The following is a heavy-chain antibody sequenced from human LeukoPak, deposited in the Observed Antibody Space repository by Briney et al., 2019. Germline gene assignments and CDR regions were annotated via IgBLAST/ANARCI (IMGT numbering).Heavy chain of an antibody. Sequence: ASVKVSCTASGYTFTGYYMHWVRQAPGQGLEWMGWINPNSGGTNYAQRFQGRVTMTRDTSISTAYMELSRLTSDDTAVYYCAREMGSYSSGWYPDYWGQGTLVTVSS. CDR2: INPNSGGT. V-gene: IGHV1-2*02. CDR3: AREMGSYSSGWYPDY. CDR1: GYTFTGYY. J-gene: IGHJ4*02. D-gene: IGHD6-19*01.